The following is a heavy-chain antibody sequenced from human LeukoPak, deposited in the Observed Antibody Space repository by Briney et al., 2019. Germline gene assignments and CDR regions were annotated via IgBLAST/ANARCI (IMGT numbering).Heavy chain of an antibody. Sequence: SETLSLTCAVYGGSFSGYYWSWIRQPPGKGLEWIGEINHSGSTNYNPPLKSRVTISVDTSKNQFSLKLSSVTAADTAVYYCARRGPPRTLLRGVKSGWFDPWGQGTLVTVSS. CDR3: ARRGPPRTLLRGVKSGWFDP. CDR1: GGSFSGYY. J-gene: IGHJ5*02. D-gene: IGHD3-10*01. CDR2: INHSGST. V-gene: IGHV4-34*01.